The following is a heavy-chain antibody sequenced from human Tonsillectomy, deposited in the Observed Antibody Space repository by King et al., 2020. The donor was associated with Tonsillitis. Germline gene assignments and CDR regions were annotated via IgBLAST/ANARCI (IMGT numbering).Heavy chain of an antibody. Sequence: LQLQESGPGLLRPSETLSLTCTVSGASISSGTHYWGWIRQPPGKGLEWIGSVYYSGGSYPSPSLNSRAAVSIDGSKNQFSLRLNSVTAADTAIYYCVRHARGYFGPNWFDPWGQGTLVTVSS. V-gene: IGHV4-39*01. CDR3: VRHARGYFGPNWFDP. CDR1: GASISSGTHY. CDR2: VYYSGGS. J-gene: IGHJ5*02. D-gene: IGHD3-9*01.